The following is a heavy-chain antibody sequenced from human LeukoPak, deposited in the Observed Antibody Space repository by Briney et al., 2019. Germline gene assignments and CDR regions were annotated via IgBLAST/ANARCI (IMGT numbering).Heavy chain of an antibody. Sequence: ASVKVSCKASGYTFTSYDINWVRQATGQGLEWMVWISAYNGNTNYAQKLQGRVTMTTDTSTSTAYMELRSLRSDDTAVYYCAGTYYYGSGSYMPTKDYWGQGTLVTVSS. CDR1: GYTFTSYD. J-gene: IGHJ4*02. V-gene: IGHV1-18*01. CDR3: AGTYYYGSGSYMPTKDY. CDR2: ISAYNGNT. D-gene: IGHD3-10*01.